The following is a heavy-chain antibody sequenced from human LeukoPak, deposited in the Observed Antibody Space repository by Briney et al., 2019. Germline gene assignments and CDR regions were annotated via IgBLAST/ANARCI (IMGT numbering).Heavy chain of an antibody. Sequence: PGGSLRLSCAASGFTFSSYGMHWVRQAPGKGLEWVAFIRYDGSNKYYADSVKGRFTISRDNSNNTLYLQMNSLRAEDTAVYYCAKDISDYDILTGGSEGEYFQHWGQGTLVSVCS. CDR2: IRYDGSNK. CDR1: GFTFSSYG. D-gene: IGHD3-9*01. CDR3: AKDISDYDILTGGSEGEYFQH. V-gene: IGHV3-30*02. J-gene: IGHJ1*01.